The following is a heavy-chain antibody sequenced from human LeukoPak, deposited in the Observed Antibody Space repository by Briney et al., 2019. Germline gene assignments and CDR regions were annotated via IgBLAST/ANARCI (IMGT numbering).Heavy chain of an antibody. CDR1: GFTVSSNY. CDR3: AKGYSSSWYDTPDY. D-gene: IGHD6-13*01. V-gene: IGHV3-23*01. CDR2: ISGSGGST. Sequence: SGGSLRLSCAASGFTVSSNYMNWVRQAPGKGLEWVSAISGSGGSTYYADSVKGRFTISRDNSKNTLYLQMNSLRAEDTAVYYCAKGYSSSWYDTPDYWGQGTLVTVSS. J-gene: IGHJ4*02.